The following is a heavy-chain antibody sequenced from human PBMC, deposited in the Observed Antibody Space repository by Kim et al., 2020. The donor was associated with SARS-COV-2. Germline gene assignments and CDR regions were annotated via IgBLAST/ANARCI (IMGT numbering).Heavy chain of an antibody. CDR1: GGSFSGYY. Sequence: SETLSLTCAVYGGSFSGYYWSWIRQPPGKGLEWIGEINHSGSTNYNPSLKSRVTISVDTSKNQFSLKLSSVTAADTAVYYCARLYYDFWSGYYDYYFDYWGQGTLVTVSS. D-gene: IGHD3-3*01. CDR2: INHSGST. CDR3: ARLYYDFWSGYYDYYFDY. V-gene: IGHV4-34*01. J-gene: IGHJ4*02.